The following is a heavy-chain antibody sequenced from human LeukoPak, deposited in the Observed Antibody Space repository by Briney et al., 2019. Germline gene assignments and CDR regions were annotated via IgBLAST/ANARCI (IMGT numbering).Heavy chain of an antibody. CDR1: GFTFSTYD. CDR3: ARGGSPRYFDWFSSVPDY. J-gene: IGHJ4*02. V-gene: IGHV3-13*01. D-gene: IGHD3-9*01. CDR2: IGAGGDT. Sequence: GGSLRLSCAASGFTFSTYDMHWVRQTTGKGLEWVSAIGAGGDTYYQDSVKGRFTIFRDNANLYLQMNTLRPGDTAVYYCARGGSPRYFDWFSSVPDYWGQGTLVTVSS.